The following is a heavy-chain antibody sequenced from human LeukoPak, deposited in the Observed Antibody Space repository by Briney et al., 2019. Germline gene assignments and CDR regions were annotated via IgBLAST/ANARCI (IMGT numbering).Heavy chain of an antibody. J-gene: IGHJ6*02. Sequence: SVKVSCKASGGTFSSYAISWVRQAPGQGLEWMGGIIPIFGTANYAQKFQGRVTITADESTSTAYMELSSLRSEDTAVYYCASAAAAAGQYYYYGMDVWGQGTTVTVYS. V-gene: IGHV1-69*13. CDR2: IIPIFGTA. CDR3: ASAAAAAGQYYYYGMDV. D-gene: IGHD6-13*01. CDR1: GGTFSSYA.